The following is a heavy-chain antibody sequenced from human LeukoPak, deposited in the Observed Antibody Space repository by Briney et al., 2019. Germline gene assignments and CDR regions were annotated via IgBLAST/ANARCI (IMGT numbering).Heavy chain of an antibody. J-gene: IGHJ3*02. CDR1: GGSISSGGYS. Sequence: SETLSLTCAVSGGSISSGGYSWSWIRQPPGKGLEWIGYIYHSGSTYYNPSLKSRVTISVDRSKNQFSLKLSSVTAADTAVYYCARDVVGVVIASEDAFDIWGQGTMVTVSS. CDR3: ARDVVGVVIASEDAFDI. D-gene: IGHD2-21*01. CDR2: IYHSGST. V-gene: IGHV4-30-2*01.